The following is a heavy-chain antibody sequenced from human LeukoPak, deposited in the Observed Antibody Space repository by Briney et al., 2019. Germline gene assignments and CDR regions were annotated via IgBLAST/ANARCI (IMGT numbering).Heavy chain of an antibody. CDR2: IYTSGST. CDR1: GGSISSYY. D-gene: IGHD6-13*01. V-gene: IGHV4-4*07. CDR3: ARESRSSWVYYFDY. J-gene: IGHJ4*02. Sequence: PSETLSLTCTVSGGSISSYYWSWIRQPAGKGLEWIGRIYTSGSTNYNPSLKSRVTMSVDTSKNQFSLKLSSVTAADTAVYYCARESRSSWVYYFDYWGQGTLVTVSS.